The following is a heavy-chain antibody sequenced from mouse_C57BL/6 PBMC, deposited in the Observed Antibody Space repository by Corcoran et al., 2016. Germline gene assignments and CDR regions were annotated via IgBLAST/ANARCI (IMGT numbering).Heavy chain of an antibody. D-gene: IGHD2-4*01. V-gene: IGHV1-81*01. CDR3: ARHPYDYDDY. CDR2: IYPRSGNT. Sequence: QVQLQQSGAELARPGASVKLSCKASGYTFTSYGISWVKQRTGQGLEWIGEIYPRSGNTYYNQKFKGKATLTVDKSSSTAYMELNSLTSEDSAVYYCARHPYDYDDYWGQGTTLTVSS. CDR1: GYTFTSYG. J-gene: IGHJ2*01.